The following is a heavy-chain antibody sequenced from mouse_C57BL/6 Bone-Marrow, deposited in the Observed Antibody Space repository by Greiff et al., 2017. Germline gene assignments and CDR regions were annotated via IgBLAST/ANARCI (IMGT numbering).Heavy chain of an antibody. V-gene: IGHV1-39*01. CDR1: GYSFTDYN. CDR3: AIYRWLLHYFDY. CDR2: INPNYGTT. J-gene: IGHJ2*01. D-gene: IGHD2-3*01. Sequence: EVQLQQSGPELVKPGASVKISCKASGYSFTDYNMNWVKQSNGKSLEWIGVINPNYGTTSYNQKFKGKATLTVDKSSSTAYMQLSSLTSEDSAVYYCAIYRWLLHYFDYWGQGTTLTVSS.